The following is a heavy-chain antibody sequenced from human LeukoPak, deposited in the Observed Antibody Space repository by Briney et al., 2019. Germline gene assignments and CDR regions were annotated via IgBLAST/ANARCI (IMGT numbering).Heavy chain of an antibody. D-gene: IGHD3-10*01. V-gene: IGHV3-23*01. J-gene: IGHJ4*02. CDR3: AKDRQNYYGSGYYFDY. CDR1: GFSFRSYA. Sequence: GGSLRLSCAVSGFSFRSYAMTWVRQAPGKGLDWVASISGSGESTYYAVSVKGRFTISRDNSRSTLYLEMNSLRVEDTAVYYSAKDRQNYYGSGYYFDYWGQGTLVTVSS. CDR2: ISGSGEST.